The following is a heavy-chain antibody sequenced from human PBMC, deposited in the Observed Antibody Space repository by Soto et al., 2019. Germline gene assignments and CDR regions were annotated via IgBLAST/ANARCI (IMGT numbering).Heavy chain of an antibody. CDR2: ISSSGSTI. CDR1: GFTFSSSE. D-gene: IGHD1-1*01. CDR3: AEKLEPTSVGRTHHLEGIDL. J-gene: IGHJ6*02. Sequence: EVQLVESGGGLVQPGGSLRLSCAASGFTFSSSEMNWVRRAPGKGLEWVSYISSSGSTIYYADSVKGRFTISRDNAKNFPYHQIENLRGQGPAFYLCAEKLEPTSVGRTHHLEGIDLWGQGTTVTVSS. V-gene: IGHV3-48*03.